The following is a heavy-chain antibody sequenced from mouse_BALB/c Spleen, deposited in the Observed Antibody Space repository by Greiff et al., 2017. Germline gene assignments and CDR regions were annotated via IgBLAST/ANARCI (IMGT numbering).Heavy chain of an antibody. J-gene: IGHJ4*01. CDR1: GFNIKDYY. CDR3: KAIYYDYDEGYAMDY. CDR2: IDPENGDT. V-gene: IGHV14-4*02. D-gene: IGHD2-4*01. Sequence: EVKLVESGAELVRSGASVKLSCTASGFNIKDYYMHWVKQRPEQGLEWIGWIDPENGDTEYAPKFQGKATMTADTSSNTAYLQLSSLTSEDTAVYYCKAIYYDYDEGYAMDYWGQGTSVTVSS.